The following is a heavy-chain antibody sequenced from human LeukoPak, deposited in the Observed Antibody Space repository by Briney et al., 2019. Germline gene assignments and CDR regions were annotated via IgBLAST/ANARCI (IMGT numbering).Heavy chain of an antibody. Sequence: SVKVSCKASGGTFSSYAISWVRQAPGQGLEWMGGIIPIFGTANYVQKFQGRVTITTDESTSTAYMELSSLRSEDTAVYYCARDNYAGANWFDPWGQGTLVTVSS. CDR3: ARDNYAGANWFDP. CDR2: IIPIFGTA. V-gene: IGHV1-69*05. CDR1: GGTFSSYA. D-gene: IGHD1-7*01. J-gene: IGHJ5*02.